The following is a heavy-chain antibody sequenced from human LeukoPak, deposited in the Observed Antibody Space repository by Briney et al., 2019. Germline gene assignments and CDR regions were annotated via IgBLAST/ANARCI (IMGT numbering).Heavy chain of an antibody. Sequence: SVKASCKASGGTFSSYAISWVRQAPGQGLEWMGGIIPIFGTANYAQKFQGRVTITADESTSTAYMELSSLRSEDTAVYYCARDGCSSTSCYFVWFDPWGQGTLVTVSS. CDR3: ARDGCSSTSCYFVWFDP. CDR1: GGTFSSYA. V-gene: IGHV1-69*13. J-gene: IGHJ5*02. CDR2: IIPIFGTA. D-gene: IGHD2-2*01.